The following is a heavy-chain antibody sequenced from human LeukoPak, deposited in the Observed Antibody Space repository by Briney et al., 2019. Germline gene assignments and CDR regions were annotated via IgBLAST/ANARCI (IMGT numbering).Heavy chain of an antibody. CDR2: INSDGSST. CDR1: GFTFSSCW. V-gene: IGHV3-74*01. Sequence: GGSLRLSCAASGFTFSSCWMHWVRQAPGKGLVWVSRINSDGSSTSYADSVKGRFTISRDNAKNTLYLQMNSLRAEDTAVYYCATQGGFFVDYYYMDVWGKGTTVTVSS. CDR3: ATQGGFFVDYYYMDV. D-gene: IGHD1-26*01. J-gene: IGHJ6*03.